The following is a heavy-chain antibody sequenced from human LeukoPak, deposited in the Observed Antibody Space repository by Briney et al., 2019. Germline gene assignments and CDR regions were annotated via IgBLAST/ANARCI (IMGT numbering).Heavy chain of an antibody. CDR2: IKQDGSEK. CDR1: GFTFSSYW. CDR3: ARESLPYYDFWSGYRGGWFDP. Sequence: GGSLRLSCAASGFTFSSYWMSWVRQAPGKGLEWVANIKQDGSEKYYVDSVKGRFTIFRDNAKNSLYLQMNSLRAEDTAVYYCARESLPYYDFWSGYRGGWFDPWGQGTLVTVSS. D-gene: IGHD3-3*01. J-gene: IGHJ5*02. V-gene: IGHV3-7*01.